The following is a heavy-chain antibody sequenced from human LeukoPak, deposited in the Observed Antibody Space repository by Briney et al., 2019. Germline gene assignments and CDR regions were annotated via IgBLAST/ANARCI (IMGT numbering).Heavy chain of an antibody. CDR2: LSGSGITT. Sequence: GGSLRLSCAASGFTFSNSAMSWVRQAPGKGLEWVSTLSGSGITTYYADSVKGRFTISRDNAKNSLYLQMNSLRAEDTAVYYCARGGPRGYWGQGTLVTVSS. V-gene: IGHV3-48*03. J-gene: IGHJ4*02. CDR1: GFTFSNSA. CDR3: ARGGPRGY.